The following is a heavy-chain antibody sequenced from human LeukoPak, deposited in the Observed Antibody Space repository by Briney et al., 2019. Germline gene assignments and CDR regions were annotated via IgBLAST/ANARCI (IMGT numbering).Heavy chain of an antibody. CDR3: ARGRAKYSGSYSYYFDY. Sequence: PSETLSLTCAVYGGSFSGYYWSWIRQPPGKGLEWIGEINHSGSTNYNPSLKSRVTISVDTSKNQFSLKLSSVTAADTAVYYCARGRAKYSGSYSYYFDYWGQGTLVTVSS. V-gene: IGHV4-34*01. CDR2: INHSGST. D-gene: IGHD1-26*01. J-gene: IGHJ4*02. CDR1: GGSFSGYY.